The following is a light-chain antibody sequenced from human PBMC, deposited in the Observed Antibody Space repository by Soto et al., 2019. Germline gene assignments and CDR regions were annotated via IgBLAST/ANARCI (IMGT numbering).Light chain of an antibody. CDR3: CSYAGGFTYV. CDR2: EVD. CDR1: SSDIGSYTL. J-gene: IGLJ1*01. Sequence: QSALTQPASVSGSPGQSITISCTGTSSDIGSYTLVSWYQQHPGKAPKVMIYEVDKWPSGVSTRFSGSRSGNTASLTISGLQAEDEADYFCCSYAGGFTYVFGTGTKPPS. V-gene: IGLV2-23*02.